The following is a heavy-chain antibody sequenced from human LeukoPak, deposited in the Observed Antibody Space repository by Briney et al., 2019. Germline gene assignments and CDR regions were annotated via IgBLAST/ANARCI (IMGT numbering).Heavy chain of an antibody. V-gene: IGHV3-49*04. J-gene: IGHJ3*02. Sequence: GRSLRLSCTASGFTFGDYVMSWVRQAPGKGLEWVGFIRSKAYGGTTKNAASVKGRFTISRDDSKSIAYLQMNSLKTEETAVYYCTRHYDFWSGYRGDAFDIWGQGTMVTVSS. CDR3: TRHYDFWSGYRGDAFDI. CDR1: GFTFGDYV. D-gene: IGHD3-3*01. CDR2: IRSKAYGGTT.